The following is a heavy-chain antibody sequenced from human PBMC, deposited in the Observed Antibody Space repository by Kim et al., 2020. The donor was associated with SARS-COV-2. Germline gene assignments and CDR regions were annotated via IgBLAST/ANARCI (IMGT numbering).Heavy chain of an antibody. J-gene: IGHJ5*02. CDR3: ARGPPSSREYYDILTGYYNRWFDP. D-gene: IGHD3-9*01. CDR1: GGSISSSNW. V-gene: IGHV4-4*02. Sequence: SETLSLTCAVSGGSISSSNWWSWVRQPPGKGLEWIGEIYHSGSTNYNPSLKSRVTISVDKSKNQFSLKLSSVTAADTAVYYCARGPPSSREYYDILTGYYNRWFDPWGQGTLVTVSS. CDR2: IYHSGST.